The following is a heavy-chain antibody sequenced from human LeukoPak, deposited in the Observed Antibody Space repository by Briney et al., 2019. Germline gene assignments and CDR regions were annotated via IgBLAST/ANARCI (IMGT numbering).Heavy chain of an antibody. CDR1: NFTFSSYT. J-gene: IGHJ4*02. Sequence: GRSLRLSWVGSNFTFSSYTLNWVRQAPGRGLEWLSSIRFSGPNISYADSVKGRFTSSRDNAKTSLFLQMNSLRAEDSAVYYCATRVTTFLQWGQGTLVTVSS. CDR2: IRFSGPNI. CDR3: ATRVTTFLQ. D-gene: IGHD4-17*01. V-gene: IGHV3-21*01.